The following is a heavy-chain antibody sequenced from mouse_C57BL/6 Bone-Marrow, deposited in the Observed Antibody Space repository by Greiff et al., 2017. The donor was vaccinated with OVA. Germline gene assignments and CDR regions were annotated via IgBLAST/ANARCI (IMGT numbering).Heavy chain of an antibody. CDR1: GYTFTSYW. V-gene: IGHV1-5*01. CDR3: TTFYYGNYDRFAY. CDR2: IYPGNSDT. D-gene: IGHD2-1*01. Sequence: EVQLQQSGPVLARPGASVKMSCKTSGYTFTSYWMHWVKQRPGQGLEWIGAIYPGNSDTSYNQKFKGKAKLTAVTSASTAYMELSSLTNEDSAVYYCTTFYYGNYDRFAYWGQGTLVTVSA. J-gene: IGHJ3*01.